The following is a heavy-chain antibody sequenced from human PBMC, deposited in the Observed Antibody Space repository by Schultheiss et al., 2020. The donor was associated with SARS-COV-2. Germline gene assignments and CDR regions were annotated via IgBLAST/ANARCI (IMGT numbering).Heavy chain of an antibody. D-gene: IGHD4-17*01. J-gene: IGHJ4*02. CDR1: GGSISSYY. CDR3: ARDSGDYSFDY. Sequence: SQTLSLTCIVSGGSISSYYWNWIRQPPGKGLEWIGSIYYSGSTYYNPSLKSRVTISVDTSKNQFSLKLSSVTAADTAVYYCARDSGDYSFDYWGPGTLATVSS. V-gene: IGHV4-59*01. CDR2: IYYSGST.